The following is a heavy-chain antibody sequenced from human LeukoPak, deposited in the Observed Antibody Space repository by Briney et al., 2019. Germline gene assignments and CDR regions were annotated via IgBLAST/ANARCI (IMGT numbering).Heavy chain of an antibody. CDR3: AKGGAAMVLPHTY. CDR1: GFTFSSYA. Sequence: PGGSLRLSCAASGFTFSSYAMSWVRQAPGKGLEWVSAISGSGGSTYYAGSVKGRFTISRDNSKNTLYLQMNSLRAEDTAVYYCAKGGAAMVLPHTYWGQGTLVTVSS. J-gene: IGHJ4*02. V-gene: IGHV3-23*01. CDR2: ISGSGGST. D-gene: IGHD3-10*01.